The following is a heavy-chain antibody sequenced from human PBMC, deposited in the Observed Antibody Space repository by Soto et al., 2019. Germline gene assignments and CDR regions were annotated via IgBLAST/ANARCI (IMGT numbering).Heavy chain of an antibody. Sequence: QVQLVQSGAEVKKPGSSVKVSCKASGGTFSSYAISWVRKAPGQGLEWMGGIIPIFGTANYAQKFQGRVTMTADESTSTDYMELSSLRSEDTAVYYCARGGYSYGYGTLFDYWGQGTLVTVSS. J-gene: IGHJ4*02. CDR2: IIPIFGTA. CDR3: ARGGYSYGYGTLFDY. V-gene: IGHV1-69*01. CDR1: GGTFSSYA. D-gene: IGHD5-18*01.